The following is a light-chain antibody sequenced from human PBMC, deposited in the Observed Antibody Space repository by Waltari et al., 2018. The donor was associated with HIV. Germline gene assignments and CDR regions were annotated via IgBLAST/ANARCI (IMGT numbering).Light chain of an antibody. Sequence: QAVLTQTPSASASPGQKITISCSGRASNVGSHYVYWYHQFPGRAPKLLLYKNNQRSSGVPDRFSGSKSGTSASLTISGLRSEDEGTYFCGAWDDNLRGLFGAGTKLTVL. CDR1: ASNVGSHY. J-gene: IGLJ2*01. V-gene: IGLV1-47*01. CDR2: KNN. CDR3: GAWDDNLRGL.